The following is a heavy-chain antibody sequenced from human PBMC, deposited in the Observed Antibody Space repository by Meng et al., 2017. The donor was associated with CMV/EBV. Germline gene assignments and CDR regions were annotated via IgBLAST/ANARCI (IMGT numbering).Heavy chain of an antibody. Sequence: QLRPQDSCPGLVKPSDSLPLTCTVSGGSISSSSYYWGWIRQPPGKGLEWIGSIYYSGSTYYNPSLKSRVTISVDTSKNQFSLKLSSVTAADTAVYYCARVRNGGYWGGPRYYFDYWGQGTLVTVSS. V-gene: IGHV4-39*07. J-gene: IGHJ4*02. CDR1: GGSISSSSYY. CDR3: ARVRNGGYWGGPRYYFDY. CDR2: IYYSGST. D-gene: IGHD5-12*01.